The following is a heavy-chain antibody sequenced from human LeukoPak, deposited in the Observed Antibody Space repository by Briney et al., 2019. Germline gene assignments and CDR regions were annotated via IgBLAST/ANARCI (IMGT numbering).Heavy chain of an antibody. CDR1: GFTFSSYW. V-gene: IGHV3-7*01. CDR2: IKQDGSEK. CDR3: ARDPQWELHASHFDY. D-gene: IGHD1-26*01. J-gene: IGHJ4*02. Sequence: GGSLRLSCAASGFTFSSYWMSWVRQAPGKGLEWVTNIKQDGSEKYYVDSVKGRFTISRDNAKNSLYLQMNSLRAEDTAVYYCARDPQWELHASHFDYWGQGTLVTVSS.